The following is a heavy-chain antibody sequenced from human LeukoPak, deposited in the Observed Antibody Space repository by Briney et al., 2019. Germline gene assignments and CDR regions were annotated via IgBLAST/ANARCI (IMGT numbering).Heavy chain of an antibody. V-gene: IGHV1-69*05. CDR3: ARGPKGDAFDI. Sequence: ASVKVSCKASGGTFSSYAISWVRQAPGQGLEWMGRIIPIFGTANYAQKFQGRVTITTDESTSTVYMELSSLRSEDTAVYYCARGPKGDAFDIWGQGTMVTVSS. CDR1: GGTFSSYA. J-gene: IGHJ3*02. CDR2: IIPIFGTA.